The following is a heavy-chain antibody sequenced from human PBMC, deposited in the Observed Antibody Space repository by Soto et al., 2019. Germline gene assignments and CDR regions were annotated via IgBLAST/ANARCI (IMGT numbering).Heavy chain of an antibody. D-gene: IGHD5-18*01. CDR3: ARALIQLWPHYYYGTDV. CDR2: IYYSGTT. V-gene: IGHV4-30-4*01. CDR1: GGSISSGDYY. J-gene: IGHJ6*02. Sequence: QVQLQESGPGLVKPSQTLSLTCTVSGGSISSGDYYWSWIRQPPGKGLEWIGYIYYSGTTYYNPSLKSRVTISVDTSKNQFSLKVSSVTAADTAVYYCARALIQLWPHYYYGTDVWGQGTTVTVSS.